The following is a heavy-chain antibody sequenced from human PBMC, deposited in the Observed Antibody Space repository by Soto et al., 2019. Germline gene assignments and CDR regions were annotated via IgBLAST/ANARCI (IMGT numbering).Heavy chain of an antibody. CDR3: ARDAVPYYYDSSGYYYLGDGMDV. CDR2: IYYSGST. CDR1: GGSISSGVYY. Sequence: TLSLTCTVSGGSISSGVYYWSWIRQHPGKGLEWIGYIYYSGSTYYNPSLKSRVTISVDTSKNQFSLKLSSVTAADTAVYYCARDAVPYYYDSSGYYYLGDGMDVWGQGTTVTVSS. J-gene: IGHJ6*02. D-gene: IGHD3-22*01. V-gene: IGHV4-31*03.